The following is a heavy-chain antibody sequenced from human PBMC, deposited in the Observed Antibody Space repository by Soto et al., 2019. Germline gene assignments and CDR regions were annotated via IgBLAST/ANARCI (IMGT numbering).Heavy chain of an antibody. Sequence: PSETLSLTCTVSGGSISSGGYYWSWIRQHPGKGLEWIGYIYYSGSTYYNPSLKSRVTISVDTSKNQFSLKLSSVTAADTAVYYCARAPYYDFCSSSSCYYYYYMDVWGKGTTVTVSS. V-gene: IGHV4-31*03. CDR2: IYYSGST. J-gene: IGHJ6*03. CDR3: ARAPYYDFCSSSSCYYYYYMDV. D-gene: IGHD2-2*01. CDR1: GGSISSGGYY.